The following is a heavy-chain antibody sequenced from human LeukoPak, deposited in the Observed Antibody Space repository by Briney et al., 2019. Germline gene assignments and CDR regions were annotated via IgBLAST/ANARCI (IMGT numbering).Heavy chain of an antibody. CDR3: ARLIRREGYSYGQPPGYFDY. D-gene: IGHD5-18*01. CDR2: ISSSGSTI. Sequence: GGSLRLSCAASGFTFSSYEMNWVRQAPGKGLEWVSYISSSGSTIYYADSVKGRFTISRDNAKNSLYLQMNSLRAEDTAVYYCARLIRREGYSYGQPPGYFDYWGQGTLVTVSS. V-gene: IGHV3-48*03. CDR1: GFTFSSYE. J-gene: IGHJ4*02.